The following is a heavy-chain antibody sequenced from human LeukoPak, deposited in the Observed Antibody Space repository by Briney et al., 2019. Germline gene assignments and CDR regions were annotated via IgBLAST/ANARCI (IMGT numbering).Heavy chain of an antibody. V-gene: IGHV3-23*01. D-gene: IGHD3-10*01. CDR2: FRGSGGSI. CDR3: AKEGDYYGSGSYRDGFDI. J-gene: IGHJ3*02. Sequence: PGGSLRLSCAASEFTFSSYAMSWVRQAPGKGLEWVSTFRGSGGSIYYADSVKGRFTISRDSFKNTLYLQMNSLRPEDTAVYYCAKEGDYYGSGSYRDGFDIWGQGTRATVSS. CDR1: EFTFSSYA.